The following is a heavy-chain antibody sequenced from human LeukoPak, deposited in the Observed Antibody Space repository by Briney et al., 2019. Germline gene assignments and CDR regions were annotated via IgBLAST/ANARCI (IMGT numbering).Heavy chain of an antibody. V-gene: IGHV4-59*01. D-gene: IGHD3-16*02. CDR1: GGSFSGYY. CDR3: AREGSLHSYYDYVWGSYRHFDY. Sequence: SETLSLTRAVYGGSFSGYYWSWIRQPPGKGLEWIGYIYYSGSTNYNPSLKSRVTISVDTSKNQFSLKLSSVTAADTAVYYCAREGSLHSYYDYVWGSYRHFDYWGQGTLVTVSS. CDR2: IYYSGST. J-gene: IGHJ4*02.